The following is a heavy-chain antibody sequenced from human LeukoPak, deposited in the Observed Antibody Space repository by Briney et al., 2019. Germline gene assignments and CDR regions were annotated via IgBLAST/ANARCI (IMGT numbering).Heavy chain of an antibody. CDR2: ISWNSGSI. CDR3: AKDDFDY. Sequence: PGGSLRLSCAASGFTFDDYAMHWVRQAPGKGLEWVSGISWNSGSIGYADFVKGRFTISRDNAKNSLYLQMNSLRAEDTALYYCAKDDFDYWGQGTLVTVSS. V-gene: IGHV3-9*01. J-gene: IGHJ4*02. CDR1: GFTFDDYA.